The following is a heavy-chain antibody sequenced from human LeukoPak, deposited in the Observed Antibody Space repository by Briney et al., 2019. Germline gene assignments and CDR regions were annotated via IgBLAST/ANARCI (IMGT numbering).Heavy chain of an antibody. CDR1: GVTFSNYA. CDR3: AKDPYYDILTGYYRIPDAFDI. Sequence: GGSLRLSCAASGVTFSNYAMAWVRQAPGKGLEWVSAISGSGGSTYYADSVKGRFTISRDNSKNTLYLQMNSLRAEDTAVYYCAKDPYYDILTGYYRIPDAFDIWGQGTMVTVSS. D-gene: IGHD3-9*01. CDR2: ISGSGGST. V-gene: IGHV3-23*01. J-gene: IGHJ3*02.